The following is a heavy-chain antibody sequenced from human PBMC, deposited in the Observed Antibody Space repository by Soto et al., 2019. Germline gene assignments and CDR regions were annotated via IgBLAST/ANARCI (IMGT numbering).Heavy chain of an antibody. CDR2: ISKSGSII. CDR3: ASVMLRFSYGIVV. Sequence: PGRSLRLSCAASGLTFSSYEMHWVRQAPGKGLEWVSYISKSGSIIYYTDSVKGRFTISRDNAKNLLYLEMNSLRAEDSAVYFCASVMLRFSYGIVVWGQGTMVTVSS. J-gene: IGHJ6*02. D-gene: IGHD3-3*01. CDR1: GLTFSSYE. V-gene: IGHV3-48*03.